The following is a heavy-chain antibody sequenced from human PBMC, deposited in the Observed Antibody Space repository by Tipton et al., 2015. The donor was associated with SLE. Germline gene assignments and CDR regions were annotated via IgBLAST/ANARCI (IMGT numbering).Heavy chain of an antibody. D-gene: IGHD6-13*01. CDR2: IKSKTDGGTT. CDR1: GFTFSNAW. J-gene: IGHJ6*02. V-gene: IGHV3-15*01. CDR3: TTGVQQQLVPRPYYDGMDV. Sequence: SLRLSCAASGFTFSNAWMSWVRQAPGKGLEWVGRIKSKTDGGTTDYAAPGKGRFTISRDDSKNTLYLQMNSLKTEDTAVYYCTTGVQQQLVPRPYYDGMDVWGLGTTVTVSS.